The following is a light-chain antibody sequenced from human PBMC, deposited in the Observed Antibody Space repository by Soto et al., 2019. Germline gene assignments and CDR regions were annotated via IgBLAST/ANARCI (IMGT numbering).Light chain of an antibody. CDR1: QGFGDT. J-gene: IGKJ4*01. CDR3: QRYNNWPLT. CDR2: DTS. V-gene: IGKV3-15*01. Sequence: EVGRTRSQATRSFFPGEGATLSCRASQGFGDTLAWYQHKPGQTPRLLIYDTSPRATGVPARFSGSRSGTEFTLTINSLQSEDFAVYYCQRYNNWPLTFGGGTKVESK.